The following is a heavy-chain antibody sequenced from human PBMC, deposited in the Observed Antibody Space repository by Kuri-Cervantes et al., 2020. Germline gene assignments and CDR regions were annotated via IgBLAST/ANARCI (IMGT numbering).Heavy chain of an antibody. CDR2: ISSSGSTI. D-gene: IGHD2-15*01. CDR1: GFTFSDYY. CDR3: ALRPMVGAGYFQH. V-gene: IGHV3-11*01. J-gene: IGHJ1*01. Sequence: GESLKISCAASGFTFSDYYMSWIRQAPGKGLEWVSYISSSGSTIYYADSVKGRFTISRDNAKNSLYLQMNSLRAEDTAVYYCALRPMVGAGYFQHWGQGTLVTVSS.